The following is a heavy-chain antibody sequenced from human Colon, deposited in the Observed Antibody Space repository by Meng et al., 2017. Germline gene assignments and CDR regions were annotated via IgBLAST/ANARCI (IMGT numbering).Heavy chain of an antibody. J-gene: IGHJ1*01. V-gene: IGHV3-30*05. D-gene: IGHD6-19*01. CDR3: ARGDQWLGPLTH. CDR2: MSSDAIKT. Sequence: GESLKISCAASGFTFSTSGMHWARQAPGKGLEWVAVMSSDAIKTYYGDSVKGRFTISRDISKDTLSLQMNSLRVEDTAMYYCARGDQWLGPLTHWGQGTLVTVSS. CDR1: GFTFSTSG.